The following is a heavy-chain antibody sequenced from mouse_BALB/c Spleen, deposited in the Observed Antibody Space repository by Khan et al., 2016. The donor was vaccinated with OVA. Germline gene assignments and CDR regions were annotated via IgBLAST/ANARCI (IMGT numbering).Heavy chain of an antibody. V-gene: IGHV3-2*02. D-gene: IGHD3-3*01. J-gene: IGHJ3*01. CDR3: VRGRSY. Sequence: EVQLQESGPGLVKPSQSLSLTCTVTGYSITSDYAWNWIRQFPGNKLEWMGYITYSGRTSYTPSLKSRISITRATSKNQFFLQLNSVTTADTATYYCVRGRSYWGQGTLVTVSA. CDR2: ITYSGRT. CDR1: GYSITSDYA.